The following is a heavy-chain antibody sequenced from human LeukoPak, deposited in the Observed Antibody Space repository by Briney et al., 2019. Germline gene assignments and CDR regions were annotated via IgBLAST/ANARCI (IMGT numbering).Heavy chain of an antibody. J-gene: IGHJ4*02. CDR2: INPNSGGT. CDR3: ARAGGYCGRISCPYYFDY. Sequence: ASVKVSCKASGYTFTGYYMHWVRQAPGQGLEWMGWINPNSGGTNYAQKFQGRVTMTRDTSISTAYMELSRLRSDDTAVYYCARAGGYCGRISCPYYFDYWGQGTLVTVSS. V-gene: IGHV1-2*02. CDR1: GYTFTGYY. D-gene: IGHD2-15*01.